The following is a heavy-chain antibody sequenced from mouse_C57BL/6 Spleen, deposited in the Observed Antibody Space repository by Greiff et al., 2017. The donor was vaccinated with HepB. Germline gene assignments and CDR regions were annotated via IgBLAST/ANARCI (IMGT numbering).Heavy chain of an antibody. CDR1: GYAFSSSW. J-gene: IGHJ2*01. CDR2: IYPGDGDT. CDR3: ARALPKGYFDY. Sequence: QVQLKESGPELVKPGASVKISCKASGYAFSSSWMNWVKQRPGKGLEWIGRIYPGDGDTNYNGKFKGKATLTADKSSSTAYMQLSSLTSEDSAVYFCARALPKGYFDYWGQGTTLTVSS. V-gene: IGHV1-82*01. D-gene: IGHD5-5*01.